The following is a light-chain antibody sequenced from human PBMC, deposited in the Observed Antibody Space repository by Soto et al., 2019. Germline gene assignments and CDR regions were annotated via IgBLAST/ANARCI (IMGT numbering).Light chain of an antibody. Sequence: QSVLTQPPSVSAAPGQKVTISCSGSSSNIGHNYVSWYQQLPGTAPKLLIYDNNERPSGIPDRFSGSKSGTSATLGITGLQTGDEADYYCATWDISLTAVLFGGGTKVTVL. V-gene: IGLV1-51*01. CDR1: SSNIGHNY. CDR3: ATWDISLTAVL. CDR2: DNN. J-gene: IGLJ3*02.